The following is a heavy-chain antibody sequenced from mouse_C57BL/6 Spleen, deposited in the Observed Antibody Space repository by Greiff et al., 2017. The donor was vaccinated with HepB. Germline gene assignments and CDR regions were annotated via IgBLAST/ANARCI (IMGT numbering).Heavy chain of an antibody. CDR1: GYAFSSSW. J-gene: IGHJ4*01. CDR3: ARDYDRGGYAMDY. CDR2: IYPGDGDT. Sequence: QVQLKQSGPELVKPGASVKISCKASGYAFSSSWMNWVKQRPGKGLEWIGRIYPGDGDTNYNGKFKGKATLTADKSSSTAYMELSSLTSEDSAVYFCARDYDRGGYAMDYWGQGTSVTVSS. V-gene: IGHV1-82*01. D-gene: IGHD2-4*01.